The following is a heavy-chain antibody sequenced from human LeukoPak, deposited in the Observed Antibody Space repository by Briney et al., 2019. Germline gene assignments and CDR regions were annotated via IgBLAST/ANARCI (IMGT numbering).Heavy chain of an antibody. CDR1: GGSISSSSYY. J-gene: IGHJ4*02. V-gene: IGHV4-39*01. D-gene: IGHD3-16*01. CDR3: ARWAAGEGSPFDY. Sequence: SETLSLTCTVSGGSISSSSYYWGWIRQPPGKGLEWIGSIYYSGSTYYNPSLKSRVTISLDTSKNQFSLKLSSVTAADTAVYYCARWAAGEGSPFDYWGQGTLVTVSS. CDR2: IYYSGST.